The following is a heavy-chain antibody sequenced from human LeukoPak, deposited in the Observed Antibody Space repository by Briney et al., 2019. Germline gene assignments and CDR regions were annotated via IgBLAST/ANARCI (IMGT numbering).Heavy chain of an antibody. D-gene: IGHD3-22*01. Sequence: GGSLRLSCAASGFTFSSYWMSWVRQAPGKGREWVANIKQDGSEKYYVDSVKGRFTISRDNAKNSLYLQMNSLRAEDTAVYYCARDTYYYDSSGYYYRGYYFDYWGQGTLVTVSS. CDR1: GFTFSSYW. J-gene: IGHJ4*02. V-gene: IGHV3-7*01. CDR2: IKQDGSEK. CDR3: ARDTYYYDSSGYYYRGYYFDY.